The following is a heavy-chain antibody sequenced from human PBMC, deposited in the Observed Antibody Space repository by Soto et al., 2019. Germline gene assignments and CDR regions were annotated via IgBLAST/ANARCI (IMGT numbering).Heavy chain of an antibody. CDR1: GFTLSSYS. Sequence: EVQLVESGGGLVQPGGSLRLSCEASGFTLSSYSMNWARQAPGQGLEWVSYISISRSTIYYADSVKGRFTISRDNAKTSLYLQMNSLRDEDTALYYCAEDNPRSSGWDVWGQGTTVTVSS. V-gene: IGHV3-48*02. CDR2: ISISRSTI. J-gene: IGHJ6*02. CDR3: AEDNPRSSGWDV.